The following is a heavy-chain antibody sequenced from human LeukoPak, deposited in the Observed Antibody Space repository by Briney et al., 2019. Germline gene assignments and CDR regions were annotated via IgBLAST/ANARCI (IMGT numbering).Heavy chain of an antibody. Sequence: SQTLSLTCTVSGGSISSSSYYWGWIRQPPGKGLEWIGSIYYSGSTYYNPSLKSRVTISVDTSKNQFSLKLSSVTAADTAVYYCARAAGGYCSGGSCSLYYYYGMDVWGQGTTVTVSS. CDR2: IYYSGST. CDR1: GGSISSSSYY. CDR3: ARAAGGYCSGGSCSLYYYYGMDV. V-gene: IGHV4-39*07. J-gene: IGHJ6*02. D-gene: IGHD2-15*01.